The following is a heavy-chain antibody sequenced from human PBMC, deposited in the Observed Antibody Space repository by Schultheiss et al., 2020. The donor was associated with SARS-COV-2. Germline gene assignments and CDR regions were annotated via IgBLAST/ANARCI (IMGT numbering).Heavy chain of an antibody. J-gene: IGHJ3*02. Sequence: GESLKISCAASGFTFSSYSMNWVRQAPGKGLEWVSYISSSSSTIYYADSVKGRFTISRDNAKNSLYLQMNSLRDEDTAVYYCARVLGFYDSSGYSDAFDIWGQGTMVTVS. V-gene: IGHV3-48*02. D-gene: IGHD3-22*01. CDR2: ISSSSSTI. CDR1: GFTFSSYS. CDR3: ARVLGFYDSSGYSDAFDI.